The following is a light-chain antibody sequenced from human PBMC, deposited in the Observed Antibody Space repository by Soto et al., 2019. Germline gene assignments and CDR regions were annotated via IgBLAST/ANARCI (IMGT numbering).Light chain of an antibody. CDR3: QQRKYWPPLT. Sequence: ETVLTQSPATLSLSPGERATLSCRASQSVDMYVAWYQQKPGQAPRLLIYDASNRAPGIPARFSGSGSGTDFTLTISSLEPEDFALYYCQQRKYWPPLTFGQGTRLEIK. V-gene: IGKV3-11*01. CDR1: QSVDMY. J-gene: IGKJ5*01. CDR2: DAS.